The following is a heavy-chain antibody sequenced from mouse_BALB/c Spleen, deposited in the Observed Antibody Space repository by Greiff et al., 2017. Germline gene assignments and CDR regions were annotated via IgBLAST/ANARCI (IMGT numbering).Heavy chain of an antibody. D-gene: IGHD1-1*01. V-gene: IGHV5-17*02. CDR3: NAWNTTVKDYYAMDY. CDR2: ISIGSSTI. CDR1: GFTFSSFG. Sequence: VQLKESGGGLVQPGGSRKLSCAASGFTFSSFGMHWVRQAPEKGLEWVAYISIGSSTIYYADTVKGRFTISRDNPKNTLFLQMTSLRSEDTAVYYCNAWNTTVKDYYAMDYWGQGTSVTVAS. J-gene: IGHJ4*01.